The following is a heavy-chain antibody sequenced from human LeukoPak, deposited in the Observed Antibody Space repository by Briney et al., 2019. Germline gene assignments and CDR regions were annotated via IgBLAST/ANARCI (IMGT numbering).Heavy chain of an antibody. J-gene: IGHJ3*02. V-gene: IGHV3-49*03. D-gene: IGHD3-22*01. CDR2: IRSKAYGGTP. CDR3: AKVRTMIAVAFDI. CDR1: GFTFGDYA. Sequence: GGSLRLSCTASGFTFGDYALSWFRQAPGKGLEWVGFIRSKAYGGTPEYAASVKGRFTISRDDSKNIAYLQMNSLKTEDTAVYYCAKVRTMIAVAFDIWGQGTMVTVSS.